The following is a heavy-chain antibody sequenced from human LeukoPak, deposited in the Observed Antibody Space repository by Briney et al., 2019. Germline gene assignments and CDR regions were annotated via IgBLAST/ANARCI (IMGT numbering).Heavy chain of an antibody. CDR2: ISDIGSI. Sequence: SETLSLTCTVSGGSISSYYWSWIRQPPGKGLECIAYISDIGSINYNPSLKSRVTISLDTSKNQFSLKLSSVTAADTAVYYCAGHHPRNTVDFWGQGTLVTVSS. CDR3: AGHHPRNTVDF. J-gene: IGHJ4*02. V-gene: IGHV4-59*08. D-gene: IGHD2-8*02. CDR1: GGSISSYY.